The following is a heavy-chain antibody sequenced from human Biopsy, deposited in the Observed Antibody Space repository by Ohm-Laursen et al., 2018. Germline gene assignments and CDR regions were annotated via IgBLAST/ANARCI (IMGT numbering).Heavy chain of an antibody. Sequence: SDTLSLTCTVSGGYITDDYWSWIRQPPGKGLEWIGFISKGGDSTYNPSLRGRVAISVDTSKNQFSLKLSSVTAADTAIFFWASLYRLDDYWNDGPPDAFDVWGQGTRVTVSS. CDR2: ISKGGDS. CDR3: ASLYRLDDYWNDGPPDAFDV. CDR1: GGYITDDY. D-gene: IGHD1-1*01. J-gene: IGHJ3*01. V-gene: IGHV4-59*07.